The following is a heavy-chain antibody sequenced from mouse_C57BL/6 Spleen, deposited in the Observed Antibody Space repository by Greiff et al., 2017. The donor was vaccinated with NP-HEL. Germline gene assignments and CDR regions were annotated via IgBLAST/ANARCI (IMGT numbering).Heavy chain of an antibody. Sequence: VQLQQSGTELVKPGASVKLSCKASGYTFTSYWMHWVKQRPGQGLEWIGNINPSNGGTNYNEKFKSKATLTVDKSSSTAYMQLSSLTSEDSAVYYCARDYSNYDYAMDYWGQGTSVTVSS. CDR2: INPSNGGT. V-gene: IGHV1-53*01. CDR3: ARDYSNYDYAMDY. CDR1: GYTFTSYW. D-gene: IGHD2-5*01. J-gene: IGHJ4*01.